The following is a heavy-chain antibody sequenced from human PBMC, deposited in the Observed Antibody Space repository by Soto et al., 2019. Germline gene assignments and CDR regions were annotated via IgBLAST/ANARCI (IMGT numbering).Heavy chain of an antibody. Sequence: QITLKESGPTLVKPTQTLTLTCTFSGFSLNSSGVGVGWIRQPPGKAPECLALIYWDDNKRYSPSLQSRLTLTKATSKNLVVRAMTTVVPVDAAIFCPAHRRLVGAFAYWGQGTVVTVSS. J-gene: IGHJ4*02. CDR1: GFSLNSSGVG. D-gene: IGHD3-16*01. V-gene: IGHV2-5*02. CDR3: AHRRLVGAFAY. CDR2: IYWDDNK.